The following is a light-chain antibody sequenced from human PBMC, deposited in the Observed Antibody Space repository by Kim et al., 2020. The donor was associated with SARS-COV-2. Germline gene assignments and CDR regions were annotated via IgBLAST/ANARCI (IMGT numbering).Light chain of an antibody. CDR1: SLRSYY. CDR2: GKN. CDR3: NSRDSNDNVV. Sequence: VALGQTVRITCQGDSLRSYYATWYQQKPGQAPILVIYGKNNRPSGIPDRFSGSSSGNTASLIITGTQAGDEADYYCNSRDSNDNVVFGGGTKVTVL. V-gene: IGLV3-19*01. J-gene: IGLJ2*01.